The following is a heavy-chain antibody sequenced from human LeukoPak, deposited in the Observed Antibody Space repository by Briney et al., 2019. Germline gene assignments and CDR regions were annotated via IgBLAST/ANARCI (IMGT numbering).Heavy chain of an antibody. CDR1: GGSISGYY. D-gene: IGHD4-17*01. Sequence: SETLSLTCTVSGGSISGYYWSWIRQPPGKGLEWIGYVYYSGYTKYNSSLKSRITISVDTSKNQFSLRLSAATAADAAVYYCARGRGYGDYLYWFDPWGQGTLVTVSS. V-gene: IGHV4-59*08. CDR2: VYYSGYT. CDR3: ARGRGYGDYLYWFDP. J-gene: IGHJ5*02.